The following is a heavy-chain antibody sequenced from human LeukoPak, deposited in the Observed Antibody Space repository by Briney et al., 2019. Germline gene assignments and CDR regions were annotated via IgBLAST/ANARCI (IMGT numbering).Heavy chain of an antibody. CDR1: GFTFDDYA. V-gene: IGHV3-9*01. D-gene: IGHD2-2*01. CDR3: AKVIVSDDAFDI. CDR2: ISWNSGSI. J-gene: IGHJ3*02. Sequence: PGGSLRLSCAASGFTFDDYAMHWVRQAPGKGLEWVSGISWNSGSIGYADSVKGRFTISRDNAKNSLYLQMNCLRAEDTALYYCAKVIVSDDAFDIWGQGTMVTVSS.